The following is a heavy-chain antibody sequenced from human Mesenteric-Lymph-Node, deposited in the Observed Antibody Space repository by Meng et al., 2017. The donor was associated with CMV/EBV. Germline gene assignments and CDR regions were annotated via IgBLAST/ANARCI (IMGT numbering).Heavy chain of an antibody. V-gene: IGHV1-2*02. CDR2: ISNSGAT. CDR1: GYIFTDHY. Sequence: ASVKVSCKTSGYIFTDHYMHWVRQAPGQGLEWMGWISNSGATNYAQKFQGRVSMTRDTSITTAYMEPKWLTSSDTAVYYCARDQGFSWYPADYWGQGTLVTVSS. D-gene: IGHD6-13*01. J-gene: IGHJ4*02. CDR3: ARDQGFSWYPADY.